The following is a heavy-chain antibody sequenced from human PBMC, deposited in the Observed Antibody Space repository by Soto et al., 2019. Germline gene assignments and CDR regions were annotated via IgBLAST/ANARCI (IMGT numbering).Heavy chain of an antibody. V-gene: IGHV3-30*19. CDR3: ARDMYSSDYFVKWFEP. J-gene: IGHJ5*02. CDR2: ISHDGINK. D-gene: IGHD6-19*01. Sequence: PCGSLRLSCAASGFTFRGYGMHWVRQAPGKGLEWVAVISHDGINKHYADSVKGRVTVSRDNSNHSLDLQLNSLRGEDTAMYYCARDMYSSDYFVKWFEPWGQGTPVTVSS. CDR1: GFTFRGYG.